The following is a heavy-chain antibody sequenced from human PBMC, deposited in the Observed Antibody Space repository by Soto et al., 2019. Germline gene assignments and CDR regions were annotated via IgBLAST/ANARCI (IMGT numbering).Heavy chain of an antibody. V-gene: IGHV1-69*01. D-gene: IGHD6-25*01. CDR2: IIPIFGTA. Sequence: QVQLVQSGAEVKKPGSSVKVSCKASGGTFSSYAISWVRQAPGQGLEWMGGIIPIFGTANYAQKFQGRVTITADESTSTAYMELRRLRSEDTAVYYCARDRRRLTQPLYSDYWGQGTLVTVSS. J-gene: IGHJ4*02. CDR1: GGTFSSYA. CDR3: ARDRRRLTQPLYSDY.